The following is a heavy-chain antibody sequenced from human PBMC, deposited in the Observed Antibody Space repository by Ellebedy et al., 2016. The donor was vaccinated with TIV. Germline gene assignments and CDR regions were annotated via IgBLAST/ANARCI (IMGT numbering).Heavy chain of an antibody. Sequence: AASVKVSCKASGYSFLGQYIHWVRQAPGQGLEWVGRINPNSGGTDYAQKFQGRVTLTRDTSISTVYMDLTNLRFDDTAVYYCAREDGSSWPRILDPWGQGTLVSVSS. CDR1: GYSFLGQY. J-gene: IGHJ5*02. CDR3: AREDGSSWPRILDP. V-gene: IGHV1-2*02. CDR2: INPNSGGT. D-gene: IGHD6-13*01.